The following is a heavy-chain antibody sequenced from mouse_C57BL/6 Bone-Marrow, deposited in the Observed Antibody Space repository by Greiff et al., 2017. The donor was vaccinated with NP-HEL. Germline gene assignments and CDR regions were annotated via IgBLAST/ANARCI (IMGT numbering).Heavy chain of an antibody. CDR2: IYPGDGDT. Sequence: QVQLKQSGAELVKPGASVKISCKASGYAFSSYWMNWVKQRPGKGLEWIGQIYPGDGDTNYNGKFKGKATLTADKSSSTAYMQLSSLTSEDSAVYFCARGRLRPWFAYWGQGTLVTVSA. V-gene: IGHV1-80*01. D-gene: IGHD2-4*01. CDR3: ARGRLRPWFAY. CDR1: GYAFSSYW. J-gene: IGHJ3*01.